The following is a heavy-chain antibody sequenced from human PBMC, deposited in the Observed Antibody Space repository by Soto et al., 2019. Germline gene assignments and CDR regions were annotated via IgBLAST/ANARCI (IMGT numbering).Heavy chain of an antibody. CDR3: ARDHCSSTSCYASYYYYGMDV. CDR1: GFTFSSYG. J-gene: IGHJ6*02. V-gene: IGHV3-33*01. D-gene: IGHD2-2*01. Sequence: QVQLVESGGGVVQPGRSLRLSCAASGFTFSSYGMHWVRQAPGKGLEWVAVIWYDGSNKYYADSVKGRFTISRDNSKNKLYLQMNSLRAEDTAVYYCARDHCSSTSCYASYYYYGMDVWGQGTTFTVSS. CDR2: IWYDGSNK.